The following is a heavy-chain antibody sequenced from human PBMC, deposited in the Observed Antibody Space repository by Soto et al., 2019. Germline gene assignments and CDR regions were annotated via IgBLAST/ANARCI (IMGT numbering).Heavy chain of an antibody. J-gene: IGHJ4*02. CDR1: GGSISSYY. V-gene: IGHV4-59*08. D-gene: IGHD7-27*01. CDR2: IYYSGST. Sequence: SETLSLTWTVSGGSISSYYWSWIRQPPGKGLEWIGYIYYSGSTNYNPSLKSRVTISVDTSKNQFSLKLSSVAAADTAVYYCARHTIWGPKTFFDYWGQGTLVTVSS. CDR3: ARHTIWGPKTFFDY.